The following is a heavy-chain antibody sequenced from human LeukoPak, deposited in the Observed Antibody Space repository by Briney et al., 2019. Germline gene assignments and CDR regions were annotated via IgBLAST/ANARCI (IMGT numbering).Heavy chain of an antibody. CDR1: GYTFTGYY. CDR2: IDPSDGST. V-gene: IGHV1-46*01. Sequence: SVKVSCKASGYTFTGYYMHWVRQAPGQGLEWMGIIDPSDGSTIYAQKFQGRVTMTRDTSTSTVHMELSSLRSDDTAVYYCTRDESGTRRGWFEYWGQGTLVTVSS. J-gene: IGHJ5*01. CDR3: TRDESGTRRGWFEY.